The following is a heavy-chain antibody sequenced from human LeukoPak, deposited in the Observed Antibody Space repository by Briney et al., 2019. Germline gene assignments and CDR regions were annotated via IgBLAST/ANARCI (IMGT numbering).Heavy chain of an antibody. J-gene: IGHJ6*03. CDR2: IYYSGST. CDR1: GGSISSYY. V-gene: IGHV4-39*07. D-gene: IGHD2-2*01. Sequence: SETLSLTCTVSGGSISSYYWGWIRQPPGKGLEWIGSIYYSGSTYYNPSLKSRVTISVDMSKNQFSLKLNSVTAADTAVYYCARCPVGSNYYFYMDVWGKGTTVTVSS. CDR3: ARCPVGSNYYFYMDV.